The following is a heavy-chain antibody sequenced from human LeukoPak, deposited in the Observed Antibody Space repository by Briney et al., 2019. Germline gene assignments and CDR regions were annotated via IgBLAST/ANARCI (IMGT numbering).Heavy chain of an antibody. J-gene: IGHJ6*03. Sequence: GASVKVFCKASGGTFSSYAISWVRQAPGQGLEWMGGIIPIFGTANYAQKFQGRVTITTDESTSTAYMELSSLRSEDTAVYYCARGTVMGYYYYYYMDVWGKGTTVTVSS. CDR1: GGTFSSYA. D-gene: IGHD4-11*01. CDR2: IIPIFGTA. V-gene: IGHV1-69*05. CDR3: ARGTVMGYYYYYYMDV.